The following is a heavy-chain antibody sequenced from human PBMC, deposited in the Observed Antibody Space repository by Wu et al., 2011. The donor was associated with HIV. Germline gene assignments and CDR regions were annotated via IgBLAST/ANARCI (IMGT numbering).Heavy chain of an antibody. CDR2: ISAYNADT. V-gene: IGHV1-18*01. CDR3: AREGGMANNLKH. J-gene: IGHJ1*01. D-gene: IGHD5-24*01. CDR1: GLMFIRYY. Sequence: QVQLVQSGTEVKEPGASVKVSCQPSGLMFIRYYVHWVRQAPGQGLEWMGWISAYNADTNYAQKLQGRVTMTTDTSTSTAYMELRSLRSDDTAVYYXAREGGMANNLKHWGQGTLVTVSS.